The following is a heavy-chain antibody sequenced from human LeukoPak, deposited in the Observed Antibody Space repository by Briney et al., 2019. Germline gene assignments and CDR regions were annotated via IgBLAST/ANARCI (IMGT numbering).Heavy chain of an antibody. D-gene: IGHD1-26*01. J-gene: IGHJ4*02. Sequence: PGRSLRLSCAASGFTFSSYVMHWVRQAPGKGQEWVAVIWYDGSNKYYADSVKGRFTISRDNSKNTLYLQMNSLRAEDTAVYYCAKDFEWELPETFGFDYWGQGTLVTVSS. CDR2: IWYDGSNK. V-gene: IGHV3-33*06. CDR1: GFTFSSYV. CDR3: AKDFEWELPETFGFDY.